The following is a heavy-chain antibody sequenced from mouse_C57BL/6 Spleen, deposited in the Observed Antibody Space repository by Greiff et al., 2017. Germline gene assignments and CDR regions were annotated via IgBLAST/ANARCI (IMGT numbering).Heavy chain of an antibody. Sequence: EVQLVESGGGLVKPGGSLKLSCAASGFTFSDYGMHWVRQAPEKGLEWVAYISSGSSTIYYADTVKGRFTISRDNAKNTLFLQMTSLRSEDKAMDYCARSTTAPYWYFDVWGTGTTVTVSS. CDR3: ARSTTAPYWYFDV. CDR1: GFTFSDYG. J-gene: IGHJ1*03. V-gene: IGHV5-17*01. CDR2: ISSGSSTI. D-gene: IGHD1-2*01.